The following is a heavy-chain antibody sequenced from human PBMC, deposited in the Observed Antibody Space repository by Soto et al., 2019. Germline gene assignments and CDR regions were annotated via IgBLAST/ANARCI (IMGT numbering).Heavy chain of an antibody. D-gene: IGHD2-15*01. J-gene: IGHJ5*02. CDR1: GGSISSSY. CDR3: ARDKYCSGGSCRKNWFDP. Sequence: SETLSLTCTVSGGSISSSYWSWIRQPPGKGLEWLAYIYDDGSANYNPSLKSRATISFDMSKNQFPLKLTSVTAADTAVYYCARDKYCSGGSCRKNWFDPWGQGTLVTVSS. CDR2: IYDDGSA. V-gene: IGHV4-59*01.